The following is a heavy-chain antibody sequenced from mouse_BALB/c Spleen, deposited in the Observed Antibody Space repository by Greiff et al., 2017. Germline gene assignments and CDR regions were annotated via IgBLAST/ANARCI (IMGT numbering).Heavy chain of an antibody. J-gene: IGHJ3*01. Sequence: EVQLQQSGGGLVQPKGSLKLSCAASGFTFNTYAMNWVRQAPGKGLEWVARIRSKSNNYATYYADSVKDRFTISRDDSQSMLYLQMNNLKTEDTAMYYCVRRGITTGAWFAYWGQGTLVTVSA. D-gene: IGHD2-4*01. V-gene: IGHV10-1*02. CDR2: IRSKSNNYAT. CDR1: GFTFNTYA. CDR3: VRRGITTGAWFAY.